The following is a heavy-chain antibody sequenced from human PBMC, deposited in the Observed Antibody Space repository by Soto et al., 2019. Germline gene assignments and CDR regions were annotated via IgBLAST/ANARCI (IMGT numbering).Heavy chain of an antibody. CDR2: FHPKDGET. CDR3: ARDNPPLGY. CDR1: GYTLTEFS. V-gene: IGHV1-24*01. J-gene: IGHJ4*02. Sequence: ASVKVSFKVSGYTLTEFSMNWVRQAPGKGLEWMGGFHPKDGETLYAQKFQGRVTMTADTSTNTAYMELRSLRSDDTAVYYCARDNPPLGYWGQGTLVTVSS.